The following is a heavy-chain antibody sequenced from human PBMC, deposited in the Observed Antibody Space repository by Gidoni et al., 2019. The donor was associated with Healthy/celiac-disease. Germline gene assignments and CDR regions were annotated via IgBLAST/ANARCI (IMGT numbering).Heavy chain of an antibody. V-gene: IGHV4-34*01. CDR1: GGSFSGYC. Sequence: QVQLQQWGAGLYKPSETLSLTCAVFGGSFSGYCWGWIRQPPGKGLEWIGEINHSGSTNYNPSLKSRVTISVDTSKNQFSLKLSSVTAADTAVYYCARVHPTYCGGDCPNWFDPWGQGTLVTVSS. D-gene: IGHD2-21*02. CDR3: ARVHPTYCGGDCPNWFDP. J-gene: IGHJ5*02. CDR2: INHSGST.